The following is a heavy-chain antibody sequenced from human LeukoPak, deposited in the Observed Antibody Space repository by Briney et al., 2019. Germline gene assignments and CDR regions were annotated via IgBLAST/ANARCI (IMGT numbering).Heavy chain of an antibody. V-gene: IGHV4-39*07. Sequence: SETLSLTCTVSGGSISSSSYYWGWIRQPPGKGLEWIGSIYYSGSTYYNPSLKSRVTISVDTSKNQFSLKLRSVTAADTAVYYCARVGDWNDLVYWGQGTLVSVSS. CDR2: IYYSGST. CDR3: ARVGDWNDLVY. J-gene: IGHJ4*02. D-gene: IGHD1-1*01. CDR1: GGSISSSSYY.